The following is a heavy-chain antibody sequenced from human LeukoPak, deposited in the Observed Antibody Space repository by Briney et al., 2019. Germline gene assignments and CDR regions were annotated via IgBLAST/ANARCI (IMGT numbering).Heavy chain of an antibody. J-gene: IGHJ6*03. V-gene: IGHV4-30-4*08. Sequence: PSQTLSLTCTVSGGSISSGDYYWSWIRQPPGKGLEWIGYIYYSGSTYYNPSLKSRVTISVDTSKNQFSLKLSSVTAADTAVYYCVRVVVRGVIRGYMDVWGKGTTVTVSS. CDR1: GGSISSGDYY. CDR3: VRVVVRGVIRGYMDV. CDR2: IYYSGST. D-gene: IGHD3-10*01.